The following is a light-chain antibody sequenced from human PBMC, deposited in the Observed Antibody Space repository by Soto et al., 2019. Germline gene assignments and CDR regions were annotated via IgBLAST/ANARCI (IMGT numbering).Light chain of an antibody. J-gene: IGKJ4*01. CDR1: QSVGNN. CDR2: ATS. Sequence: EIVVTQSPATLSVSPGERATLACRARQSVGNNFAWYLQKPGQAPRLLIFATSTMATGVPARFSGRGSGTGFTLPISCLQSEDFAVYYCQQYSAWSLTFGGGTKVEIE. CDR3: QQYSAWSLT. V-gene: IGKV3-15*01.